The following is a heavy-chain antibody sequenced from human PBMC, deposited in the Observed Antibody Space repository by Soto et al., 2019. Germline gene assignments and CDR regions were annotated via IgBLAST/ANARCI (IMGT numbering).Heavy chain of an antibody. CDR2: IKSKTDGGTT. J-gene: IGHJ4*02. Sequence: GGSLRLSCAASGFTFSSYAMSWVRQAPGKGLEWVGRIKSKTDGGTTDYAAPVKGRFTISRDDSKNTLYLQMNSLKTEDAAVYYCTTDYFYYDSSGPTDYWGQGTLVTVSS. D-gene: IGHD3-22*01. CDR1: GFTFSSYA. CDR3: TTDYFYYDSSGPTDY. V-gene: IGHV3-15*01.